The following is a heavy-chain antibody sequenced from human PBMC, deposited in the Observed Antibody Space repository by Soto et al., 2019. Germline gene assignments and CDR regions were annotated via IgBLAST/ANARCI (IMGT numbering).Heavy chain of an antibody. CDR2: MNPNSGNT. D-gene: IGHD6-13*01. V-gene: IGHV1-8*02. CDR1: GYTFTSYG. J-gene: IGHJ6*03. Sequence: GASVKVSCKASGYTFTSYGISWVRQATGQGLEWMGWMNPNSGNTGYAQKFQGRVTMTRNTSISTAYMELSSLRSEDTAVYYCARVGSSWQNYYYYMDVWGKGTKVTVSS. CDR3: ARVGSSWQNYYYYMDV.